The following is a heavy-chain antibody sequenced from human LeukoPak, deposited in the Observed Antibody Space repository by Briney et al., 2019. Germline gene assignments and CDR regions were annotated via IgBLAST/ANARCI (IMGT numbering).Heavy chain of an antibody. CDR2: IIPIFGTA. V-gene: IGHV1-69*05. CDR1: GGTFSSYA. CDR3: ARGVPVPAAITWFDP. D-gene: IGHD2-2*02. J-gene: IGHJ5*02. Sequence: ASVKVSCKASGGTFSSYAISWVRQAPGQGLEWMGGIIPIFGTANYAQKFQGRVTITTDESTSTAYMELSSLRSEDTAVYYCARGVPVPAAITWFDPWGQGTLVTVSS.